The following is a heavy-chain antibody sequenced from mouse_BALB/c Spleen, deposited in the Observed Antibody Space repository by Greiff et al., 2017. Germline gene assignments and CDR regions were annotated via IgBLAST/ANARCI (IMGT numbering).Heavy chain of an antibody. D-gene: IGHD1-1*01. CDR3: NLYYYGSSSYWYFDV. V-gene: IGHV14-4*02. Sequence: EVQLVESGAELVRSGASVKLSCTASGFNIKDYYMHWVKQRPEQGLEWIGWIDPENGDTEYAPKFQGKATMTADTSSNTAYLQLSSLTSEDTAVYYCNLYYYGSSSYWYFDVWGAGTTVTVSS. CDR1: GFNIKDYY. J-gene: IGHJ1*01. CDR2: IDPENGDT.